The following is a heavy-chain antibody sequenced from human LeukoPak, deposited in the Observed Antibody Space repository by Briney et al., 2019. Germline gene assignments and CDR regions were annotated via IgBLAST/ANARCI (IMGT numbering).Heavy chain of an antibody. CDR3: ARKGGLFDY. D-gene: IGHD2-15*01. CDR1: GGSIRYYY. CDR2: IYYNGST. V-gene: IGHV4-59*01. Sequence: SSETLSLTCTVSGGSIRYYYWSWIRQSPGKGLEWIGYIYYNGSTNYNPSLKSRVTISVDMPKNQFSLKMSSVTAAGTAVYYCARKGGLFDYWGQGRLVTVSS. J-gene: IGHJ4*02.